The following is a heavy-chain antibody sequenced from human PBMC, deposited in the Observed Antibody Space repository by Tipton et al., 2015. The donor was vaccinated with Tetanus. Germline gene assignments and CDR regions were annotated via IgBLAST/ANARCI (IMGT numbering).Heavy chain of an antibody. Sequence: SLRLSCAASGFTFSSYNMHWVRQAPGKGLEGVSYITSSSSTIYYADSVKGRFTISRDNAKNSLYLQMNSLRAEDTALYYRSKGIWSSGWYNFDYWGQGTLVTVSS. CDR1: GFTFSSYN. D-gene: IGHD6-19*01. CDR3: SKGIWSSGWYNFDY. J-gene: IGHJ4*02. V-gene: IGHV3-48*04. CDR2: ITSSSSTI.